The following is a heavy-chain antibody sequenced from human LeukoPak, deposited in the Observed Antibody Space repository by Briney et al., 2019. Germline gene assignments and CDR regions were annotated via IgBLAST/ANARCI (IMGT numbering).Heavy chain of an antibody. CDR1: GYTFTGYY. V-gene: IGHV1-2*02. CDR2: INPNSGGT. CDR3: VSVGYCGGDCYDNWFDP. J-gene: IGHJ5*02. D-gene: IGHD2-21*02. Sequence: ASVKVSCKASGYTFTGYYMHWVRQAPGQGLEWMGWINPNSGGTNYAQKFQGRVTMTRDTSISTAYMELSRLRSDDTAVYYCVSVGYCGGDCYDNWFDPWGQGTLVTVSS.